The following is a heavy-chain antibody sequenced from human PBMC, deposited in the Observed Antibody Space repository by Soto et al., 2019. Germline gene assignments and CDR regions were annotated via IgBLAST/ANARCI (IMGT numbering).Heavy chain of an antibody. J-gene: IGHJ4*02. CDR2: IGTAGDT. V-gene: IGHV3-13*01. CDR1: GFTFSSYD. Sequence: GGSLRLSCAASGFTFSSYDMHWVRQATGKGLEWVSAIGTAGDTYYPGSVKGRFTISRENAKNSLYLQMNSLRAEDTAVYYCARTPYYDFWSGRKPYYFDYWGQGTLVTVSS. D-gene: IGHD3-3*01. CDR3: ARTPYYDFWSGRKPYYFDY.